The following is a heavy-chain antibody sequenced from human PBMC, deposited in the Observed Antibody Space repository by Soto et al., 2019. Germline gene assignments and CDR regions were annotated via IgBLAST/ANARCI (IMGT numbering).Heavy chain of an antibody. D-gene: IGHD1-26*01. V-gene: IGHV3-23*01. CDR2: ISGSGGST. CDR1: GFTFSSYA. CDR3: AKDSKLGLIVGATMVFDY. J-gene: IGHJ4*02. Sequence: EVQLLESGGGLVQPGGSLRLSCAASGFTFSSYAMSWVRQAPGKGLEWVSAISGSGGSTYYADSVKGRFTISRENSKNTLYLQMNSLRAEDTAVYYCAKDSKLGLIVGATMVFDYWGQGTLVTVSS.